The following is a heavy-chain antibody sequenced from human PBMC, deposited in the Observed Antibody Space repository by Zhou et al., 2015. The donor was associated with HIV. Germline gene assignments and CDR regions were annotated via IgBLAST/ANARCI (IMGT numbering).Heavy chain of an antibody. J-gene: IGHJ2*01. CDR1: GGTFSSDG. Sequence: QVQLVQSGAEVKKPGSSVKVSCKASGGTFSSDGITWVRQAPGQGLEWMGGIIPIFGTAAYAQKFQGRVTFTADRSTSTAYMEVRRLTSEDTAMYYCARDRGGATRPDWRYFDLWGPGTAVTVSS. CDR2: IIPIFGTA. V-gene: IGHV1-69*06. D-gene: IGHD1-26*01. CDR3: ARDRGGATRPDWRYFDL.